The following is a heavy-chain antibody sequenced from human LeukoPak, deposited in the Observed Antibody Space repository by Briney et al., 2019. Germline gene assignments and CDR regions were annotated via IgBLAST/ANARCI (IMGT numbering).Heavy chain of an antibody. CDR2: ISGSGGST. J-gene: IGHJ4*02. V-gene: IGHV3-23*01. CDR3: AKDRGYSYGPDQYYFDY. Sequence: GGSLRLSCAASGFTFSSYAMSWVRQAPGKGLEWVSAISGSGGSTYYADSVKGRFTISRDNSKNTLYLQMNSLRAEDTAVYYCAKDRGYSYGPDQYYFDYWGQGTLVTVSS. D-gene: IGHD5-18*01. CDR1: GFTFSSYA.